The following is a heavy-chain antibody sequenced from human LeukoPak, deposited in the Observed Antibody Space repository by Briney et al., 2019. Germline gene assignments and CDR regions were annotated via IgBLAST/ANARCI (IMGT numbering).Heavy chain of an antibody. CDR1: GYTLTELS. Sequence: ASVKVSCKVSGYTLTELSMHWVRQAPGKGLEWMGGFDPEDGETINAQKFQGRVTMTEDTSTDTAYMELSSLRSEDTAVYYCARELRNDFWSGYFVYWGQGTLVTVSS. CDR2: FDPEDGET. J-gene: IGHJ4*02. CDR3: ARELRNDFWSGYFVY. V-gene: IGHV1-24*01. D-gene: IGHD3-3*01.